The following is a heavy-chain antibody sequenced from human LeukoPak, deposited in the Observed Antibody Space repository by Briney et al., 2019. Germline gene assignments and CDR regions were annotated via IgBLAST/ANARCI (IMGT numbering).Heavy chain of an antibody. CDR3: ARDLGSSWYFSGNYYGMDV. Sequence: PGGSLRLSCAASGFTFSSYGMHWVRQAPGKGLEWVAFIRYDGSDKYYADSVKGRFTVSRDNSKNTLYLQMNSLRAEDTAVYHCARDLGSSWYFSGNYYGMDVWGQGTTVTVSS. CDR2: IRYDGSDK. V-gene: IGHV3-30*02. J-gene: IGHJ6*02. CDR1: GFTFSSYG. D-gene: IGHD6-13*01.